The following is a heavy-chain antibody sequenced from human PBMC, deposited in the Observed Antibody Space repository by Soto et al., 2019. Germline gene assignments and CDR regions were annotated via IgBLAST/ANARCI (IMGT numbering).Heavy chain of an antibody. J-gene: IGHJ4*02. Sequence: QVQLVQSGAEVKKPGSSVKVSCKSYGDDFNSYAIAWVRQAPGQGLEWMGGIIPILGRGNYEPKFQGRVTMTADKSTRTAYMELSSLPSEDTAVYYCARARGYNDYWGQGTLVTVSS. CDR1: GDDFNSYA. D-gene: IGHD5-18*01. CDR3: ARARGYNDY. CDR2: IIPILGRG. V-gene: IGHV1-69*06.